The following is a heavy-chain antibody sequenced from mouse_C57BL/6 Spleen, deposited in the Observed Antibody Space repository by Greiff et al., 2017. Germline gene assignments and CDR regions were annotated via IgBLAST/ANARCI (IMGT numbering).Heavy chain of an antibody. V-gene: IGHV1-54*01. CDR2: INPGSGGT. D-gene: IGHD1-1*01. J-gene: IGHJ4*01. CDR3: ARSHYCGSSYYAMDY. Sequence: QVQLQQSGAELVRPGTSVKVSCKASGYAFTNYLIEWVKQRPGQGLEWIGVINPGSGGTNYNEKFKGKATLTADKSSSTAYMQLSSLTSEDSAVYFCARSHYCGSSYYAMDYWGQGTSVTVSS. CDR1: GYAFTNYL.